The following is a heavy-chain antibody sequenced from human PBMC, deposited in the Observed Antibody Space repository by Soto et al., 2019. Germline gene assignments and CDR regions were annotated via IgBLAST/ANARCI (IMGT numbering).Heavy chain of an antibody. Sequence: PSQTLSLTCAISGDSFSSNSAAWNWIRRSPSGGLEWLGRTYYRSGWYNDYAVSVRSRITINPDTSKNQFSLHLNSVTPEDTAVYYCAGPTSLQWYYIDVWGKGTTVTVSS. CDR3: AGPTSLQWYYIDV. V-gene: IGHV6-1*01. J-gene: IGHJ6*03. CDR2: TYYRSGWYN. D-gene: IGHD1-26*01. CDR1: GDSFSSNSAA.